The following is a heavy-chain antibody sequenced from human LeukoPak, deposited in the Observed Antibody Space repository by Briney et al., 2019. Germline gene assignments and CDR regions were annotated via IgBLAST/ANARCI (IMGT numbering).Heavy chain of an antibody. CDR2: IIPIFGTA. Sequence: SVKVSCKASGGTFSSYAISWVRQAPGQGLEWMGGIIPIFGTANYAQKFQGRVTMTTDTSTSTAYMELRSLRSDDTAVYYCARDSGYSLLGDYWGQGTLVTISS. D-gene: IGHD2-15*01. CDR3: ARDSGYSLLGDY. CDR1: GGTFSSYA. J-gene: IGHJ4*02. V-gene: IGHV1-69*05.